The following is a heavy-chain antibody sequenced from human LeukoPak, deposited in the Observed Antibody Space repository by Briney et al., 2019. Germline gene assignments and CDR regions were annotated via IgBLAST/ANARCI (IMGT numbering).Heavy chain of an antibody. J-gene: IGHJ4*02. CDR3: VWGATTGIDY. V-gene: IGHV1-69*13. Sequence: VASVTVSCTASGGTFSSYAISWVRQAPGQGLEWMGGIIPIFGTANYAQKFQGRVTITADESTSTAYMELSSPRSEDTAVYYCVWGATTGIDYWGQGTLVTVSS. D-gene: IGHD1-26*01. CDR2: IIPIFGTA. CDR1: GGTFSSYA.